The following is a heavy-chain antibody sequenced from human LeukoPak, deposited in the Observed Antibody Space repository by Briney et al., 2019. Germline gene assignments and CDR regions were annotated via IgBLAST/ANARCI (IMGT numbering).Heavy chain of an antibody. V-gene: IGHV3-23*01. J-gene: IGHJ4*02. CDR1: GFTFSSYA. CDR3: AKMVREFYSISYYFDY. Sequence: GGSLRLSCAVSGFTFSSYAMSWVRQAPGKGLEWVSGISGSGAGTYYADSVKGRFTISRDNSKNTLYLQMNSLRAEDTAVYYCAKMVREFYSISYYFDYWGQGTLVTVSS. CDR2: ISGSGAGT. D-gene: IGHD2-15*01.